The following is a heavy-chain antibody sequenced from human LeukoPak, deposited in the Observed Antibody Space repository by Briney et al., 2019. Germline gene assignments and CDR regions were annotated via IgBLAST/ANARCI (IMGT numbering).Heavy chain of an antibody. D-gene: IGHD3-10*01. Sequence: GGSLRLSCAASGFTVSSNYMSWVRQAPGKGLEWDSVIYSGGSTYYADSVKGRFTISRDNSKNTLYLQMNSLRAEDTAVYYCARDMGSFGMDVWGKGTTVTVSS. V-gene: IGHV3-53*01. CDR3: ARDMGSFGMDV. J-gene: IGHJ6*04. CDR1: GFTVSSNY. CDR2: IYSGGST.